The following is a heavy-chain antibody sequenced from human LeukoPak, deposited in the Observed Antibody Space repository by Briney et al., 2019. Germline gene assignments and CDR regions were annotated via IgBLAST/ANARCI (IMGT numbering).Heavy chain of an antibody. CDR2: ISGSGGST. J-gene: IGHJ6*03. CDR3: AKDSYYYYIDV. V-gene: IGHV3-23*01. Sequence: GSLILSCAASGFTFSSYAMSWVRQAPGKGVEWVSAISGSGGSTYYADSVKGRFTISRDNSKNTLYLQMNSLRTEDTAVYYCAKDSYYYYIDVWGKGTTVTVSS. CDR1: GFTFSSYA.